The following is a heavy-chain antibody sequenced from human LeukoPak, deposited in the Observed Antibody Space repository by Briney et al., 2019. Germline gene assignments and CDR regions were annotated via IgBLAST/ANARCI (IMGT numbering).Heavy chain of an antibody. CDR3: ARGSEGHDAFDI. D-gene: IGHD2-15*01. Sequence: LTGGSLRLSCAGSGFTFSSYWMSWVRQAPGKGLEWVSVIYSGGSTYYADSVKGRFTISRDNSKNTLYLQMNSLRAEDTAVYYCARGSEGHDAFDIWGQGTMVTVSS. CDR2: IYSGGST. CDR1: GFTFSSYW. J-gene: IGHJ3*02. V-gene: IGHV3-53*01.